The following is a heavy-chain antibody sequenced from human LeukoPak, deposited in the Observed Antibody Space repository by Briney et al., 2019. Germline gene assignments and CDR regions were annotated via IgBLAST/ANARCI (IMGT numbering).Heavy chain of an antibody. CDR3: ATVNTGQGWFDP. J-gene: IGHJ5*02. Sequence: SQTLSLTCAISGDSVSINSATWSWIRQSPSRGLEWLGRTYYRSRWYNDYAVSVKSRITIKPDTSKNQFSLQLNSVTPEDTAVYYCATVNTGQGWFDPWGQGTLVTVSS. CDR2: TYYRSRWYN. D-gene: IGHD4-17*01. CDR1: GDSVSINSAT. V-gene: IGHV6-1*01.